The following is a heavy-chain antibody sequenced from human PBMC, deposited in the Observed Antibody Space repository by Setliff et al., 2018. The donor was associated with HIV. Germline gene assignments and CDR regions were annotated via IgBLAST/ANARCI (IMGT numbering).Heavy chain of an antibody. D-gene: IGHD5-12*01. CDR2: IIPIFNTA. V-gene: IGHV1-69*13. CDR3: ARDQATGYEKVWFSWIDP. Sequence: SVKVSCKASGGTFSLYAIKWVRQAPGQGLEWMGGIIPIFNTANYAQKFQGRVTITADGSTSTAYMELSSLRFEDTATYYCARDQATGYEKVWFSWIDPWGQGTLVTVSS. CDR1: GGTFSLYA. J-gene: IGHJ5*02.